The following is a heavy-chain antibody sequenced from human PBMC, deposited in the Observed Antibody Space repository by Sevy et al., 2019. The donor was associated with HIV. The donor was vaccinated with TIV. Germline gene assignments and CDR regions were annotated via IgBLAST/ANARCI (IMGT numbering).Heavy chain of an antibody. CDR1: GYSFTSYW. V-gene: IGHV5-10-1*01. J-gene: IGHJ4*02. D-gene: IGHD6-13*01. CDR3: ASHSQYSSSLARDY. CDR2: IDPSDSYT. Sequence: GESLKISCKGSGYSFTSYWISWVRQMPGKGQEWMGRIDPSDSYTNYSPSFQGHVTISADKSISTAYLQWSSLKASDTAMYYCASHSQYSSSLARDYWGQGTLVTVSS.